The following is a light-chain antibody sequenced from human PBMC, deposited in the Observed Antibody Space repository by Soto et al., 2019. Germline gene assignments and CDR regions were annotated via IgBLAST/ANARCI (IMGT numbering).Light chain of an antibody. CDR3: QKYNNWPYT. V-gene: IGKV3-15*01. CDR1: QSVSNT. J-gene: IGKJ2*01. Sequence: EIVMTQSPATLSVSPGERATLSCRASQSVSNTLAWYQQKRGQAPRLLIYRASIRAPGIPARFSGGGSGTEFTLTISSLQSEVFAVYYCQKYNNWPYTFGQGTKLEIK. CDR2: RAS.